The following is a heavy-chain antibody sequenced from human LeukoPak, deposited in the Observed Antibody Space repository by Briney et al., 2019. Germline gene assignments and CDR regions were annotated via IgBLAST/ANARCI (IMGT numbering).Heavy chain of an antibody. CDR1: GFTFGDYA. J-gene: IGHJ4*01. CDR2: IRSKAYGGTT. D-gene: IGHD3-10*01. Sequence: GGSLRLSCTASGFTFGDYAMSWVRQAPGKGLEWVGFIRSKAYGGTTEYAASVKGRFTISRDDSKGIAYQQMNSLKTGDTAVYYCTKGHLSGDPILFYYLGQGTLVTVSS. V-gene: IGHV3-49*04. CDR3: TKGHLSGDPILFYY.